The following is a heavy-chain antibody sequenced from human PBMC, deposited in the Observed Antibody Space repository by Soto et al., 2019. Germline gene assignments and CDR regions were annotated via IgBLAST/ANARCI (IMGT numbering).Heavy chain of an antibody. J-gene: IGHJ5*02. Sequence: GPSVKVSCNTSGHTVTNFVPSWVRPAPGQGLAWTGWIATYNSNKNYAQKFQGRLTLTTDTSTSTGYMELKSLEYDDTAVYYCARVLRGVVNWFDPWGQGTLVTVSS. V-gene: IGHV1-18*01. CDR3: ARVLRGVVNWFDP. CDR1: GHTVTNFV. D-gene: IGHD3-10*01. CDR2: IATYNSNK.